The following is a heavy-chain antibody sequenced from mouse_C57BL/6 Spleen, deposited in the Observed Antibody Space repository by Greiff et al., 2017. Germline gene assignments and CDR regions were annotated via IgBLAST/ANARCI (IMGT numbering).Heavy chain of an antibody. CDR2: IYPRGGNT. V-gene: IGHV1-81*01. Sequence: QVQLQQSGAELARPGASVKLSCKASGYTFTSYGISWVKQRTGQGLEWIGEIYPRGGNTYYTEKFKGKATLTADKSSRTAYLELRSLTSEASAVYFCARIYYDYDGGLAYAMDYWGQGTSVTVSS. D-gene: IGHD2-4*01. J-gene: IGHJ4*01. CDR3: ARIYYDYDGGLAYAMDY. CDR1: GYTFTSYG.